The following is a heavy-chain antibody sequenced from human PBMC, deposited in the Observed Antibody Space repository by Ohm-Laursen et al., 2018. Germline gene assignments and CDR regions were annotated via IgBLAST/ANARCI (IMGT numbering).Heavy chain of an antibody. D-gene: IGHD2-21*01. CDR3: AGDPGDADTFDY. Sequence: SLRLSCSASGFTFNTYGMHWLRQAPGKGLEWVSFISDDGSNKYYVDSVKGRFTIARDNSKNTLYLQMNGLRPEDTAVYYCAGDPGDADTFDYWGQGTTVTVSS. CDR2: ISDDGSNK. CDR1: GFTFNTYG. V-gene: IGHV3-30*03. J-gene: IGHJ4*03.